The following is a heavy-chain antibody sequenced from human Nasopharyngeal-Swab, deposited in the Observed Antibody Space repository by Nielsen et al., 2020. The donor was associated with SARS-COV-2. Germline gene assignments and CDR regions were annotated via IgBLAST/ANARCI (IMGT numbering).Heavy chain of an antibody. CDR1: GFTFSNFA. CDR3: AKDRDSGDDSEEYYHYYGMDV. V-gene: IGHV3-23*01. Sequence: LTCAASGFTFSNFAMSWVRQAPGKGLEWVSVISGGSDSTYYTDSVRGRFTISRDNSKNTLNLQMNNLRAEDTAIYYCAKDRDSGDDSEEYYHYYGMDVWGQGAPVTVSS. J-gene: IGHJ6*02. D-gene: IGHD5-12*01. CDR2: ISGGSDST.